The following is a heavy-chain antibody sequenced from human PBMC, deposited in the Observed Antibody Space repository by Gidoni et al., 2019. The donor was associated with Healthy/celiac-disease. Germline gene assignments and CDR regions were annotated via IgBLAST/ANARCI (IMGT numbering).Heavy chain of an antibody. D-gene: IGHD6-25*01. J-gene: IGHJ4*02. Sequence: QVPLVQSGAAAKPPGAAVSVSCKASGYTFTSYYMLWLRQPPGEVREWMGISNPSGGSTSYEQKFQGIVTMTRNTYTSTVYMELSSRRSEDTAVYYWASDSAYQRATGYWGQGTLVTVSS. CDR3: ASDSAYQRATGY. CDR2: SNPSGGST. V-gene: IGHV1-46*03. CDR1: GYTFTSYY.